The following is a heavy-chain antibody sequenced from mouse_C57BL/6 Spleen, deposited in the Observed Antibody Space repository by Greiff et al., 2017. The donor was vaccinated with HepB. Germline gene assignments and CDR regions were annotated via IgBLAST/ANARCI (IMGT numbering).Heavy chain of an antibody. V-gene: IGHV1-15*01. CDR1: GYTFTDYE. D-gene: IGHD1-1*01. CDR2: IDPETGGT. Sequence: QVQLQQSGAELVRPGASVTLSCKASGYTFTDYEMHWVKQTTVHGLEWIGAIDPETGGTAYNQKFKGKAILTADKSSSTAYMELRSLTSEDSAVYYCTRSYYYGSSYYFDYWGQGTTLTVSS. J-gene: IGHJ2*01. CDR3: TRSYYYGSSYYFDY.